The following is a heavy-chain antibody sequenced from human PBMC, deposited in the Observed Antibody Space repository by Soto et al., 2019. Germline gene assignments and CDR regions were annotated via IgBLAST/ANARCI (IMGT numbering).Heavy chain of an antibody. J-gene: IGHJ5*02. D-gene: IGHD6-13*01. CDR3: AGSPPREQQLANWFDP. CDR2: IYYSGST. Sequence: SETLSLTCTVSGGSIISYHCIFIRHPPFKGLEWIVYIYYSGSTNYNPSLKSRVTISVDTSKNQFSLKLSSVTAADTAVYYCAGSPPREQQLANWFDPWGQGTLVTVSS. CDR1: GGSIISYH. V-gene: IGHV4-59*01.